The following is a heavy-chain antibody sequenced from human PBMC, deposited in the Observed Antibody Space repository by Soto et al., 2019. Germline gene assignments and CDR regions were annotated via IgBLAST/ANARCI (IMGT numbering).Heavy chain of an antibody. Sequence: QVYLVESGGGVVQPGRSLRLSCEASGFTFSDYAMHWVRQAPGKGLEWVAVISYDGSNKFYADSVKGRFTISRDNSQNTVFLQMSSLEAEDTAVYCCAREIGATTTCYHYGMDVWGQGTTVTVSS. CDR1: GFTFSDYA. J-gene: IGHJ6*02. V-gene: IGHV3-30*03. D-gene: IGHD2-2*01. CDR3: AREIGATTTCYHYGMDV. CDR2: ISYDGSNK.